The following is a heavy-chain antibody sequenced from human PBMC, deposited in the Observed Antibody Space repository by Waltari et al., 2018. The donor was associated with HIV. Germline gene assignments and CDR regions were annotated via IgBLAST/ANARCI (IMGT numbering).Heavy chain of an antibody. V-gene: IGHV4-34*01. CDR2: INHSGST. D-gene: IGHD2-2*01. CDR1: GGSFSGYY. J-gene: IGHJ4*02. CDR3: AGHGVVVVPAAIPFPFDY. Sequence: QVQLQQWGAGLLKPSETLSLTCAVYGGSFSGYYWSWIRQPPGKGLEWIGEINHSGSTNYNPSLKSRVTISVDTSKNQFSLKLSSVTAADTAVYYCAGHGVVVVPAAIPFPFDYWGQGTLVTVSS.